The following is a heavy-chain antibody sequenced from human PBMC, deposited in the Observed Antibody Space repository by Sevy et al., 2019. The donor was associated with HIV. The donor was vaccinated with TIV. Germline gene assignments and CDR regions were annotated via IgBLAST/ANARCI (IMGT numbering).Heavy chain of an antibody. V-gene: IGHV3-11*01. CDR2: FSSSGSTI. J-gene: IGHJ6*02. CDR3: ARALVRDYGMDV. D-gene: IGHD2-2*01. CDR1: GFTFSDYY. Sequence: GSLRLSCAASGFTFSDYYMSWIRQAPGKGLEWVSYFSSSGSTIYYADSVKGRFTISRDNAKNSLYLQMNSLRAEDTAVYYCARALVRDYGMDVWGQGTTVTVSS.